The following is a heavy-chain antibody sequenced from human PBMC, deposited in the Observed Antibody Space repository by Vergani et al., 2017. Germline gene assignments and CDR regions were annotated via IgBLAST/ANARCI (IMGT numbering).Heavy chain of an antibody. V-gene: IGHV3-9*01. J-gene: IGHJ6*03. CDR3: AKVGMTFYYMDV. CDR2: ISWNSGSI. D-gene: IGHD7-27*01. CDR1: GFTFDDYA. Sequence: EVQLVESGGGLVQPGGSLRLSCVASGFTFDDYAMHWVRQAPGKGLEWVSGISWNSGSIGYADSVKGRFTISRDNAKNTLYLQMNSLRAEDTAVYYCAKVGMTFYYMDVWGKGTTVTVSS.